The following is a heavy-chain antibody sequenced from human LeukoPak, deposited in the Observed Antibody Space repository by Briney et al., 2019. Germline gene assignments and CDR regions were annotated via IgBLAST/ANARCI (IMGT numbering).Heavy chain of an antibody. J-gene: IGHJ4*02. CDR3: ARQGRYCSSTSCYEPDY. CDR1: GGTFSSYA. Sequence: SVKVSCKASGGTFSSYAISWVRQAPGQGLEWMGGIIPIFGTANYAQKFQGRVTIIADESTSTAYMELGSLRSEDTAVYYCARQGRYCSSTSCYEPDYWGQGTLVTVSS. CDR2: IIPIFGTA. V-gene: IGHV1-69*13. D-gene: IGHD2-2*01.